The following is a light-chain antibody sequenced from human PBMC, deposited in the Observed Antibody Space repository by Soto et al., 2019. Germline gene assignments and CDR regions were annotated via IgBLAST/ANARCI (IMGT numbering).Light chain of an antibody. V-gene: IGKV3-20*01. CDR1: QSVSSSY. CDR2: GAS. J-gene: IGKJ1*01. CDR3: QQYGSSPWT. Sequence: EIVLTQSPGTLYLSPGERATLSCRASQSVSSSYLAWYQQKPGQAPRLHIYGASSRATGIPDRFSGSGSGTDFTLTISRLEPEDFAVYYCQQYGSSPWTFGQGTKVEIK.